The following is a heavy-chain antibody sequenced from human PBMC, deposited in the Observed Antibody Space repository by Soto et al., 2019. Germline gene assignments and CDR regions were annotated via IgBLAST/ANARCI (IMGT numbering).Heavy chain of an antibody. CDR2: IKADWSEK. Sequence: EVQVVESGGGLVQPGGSLRLSCVGSGFAFSSHGMIWVRQAPGKGLEWVANIKADWSEKYLVDSVKGRFTISRDNGKNSMYLQMNNLRDEDTAVYYCVRDRRRTGVAAWVRSGIMDVWGKGTTVTVSS. CDR1: GFAFSSHG. D-gene: IGHD3-3*01. CDR3: VRDRRRTGVAAWVRSGIMDV. J-gene: IGHJ6*04. V-gene: IGHV3-7*01.